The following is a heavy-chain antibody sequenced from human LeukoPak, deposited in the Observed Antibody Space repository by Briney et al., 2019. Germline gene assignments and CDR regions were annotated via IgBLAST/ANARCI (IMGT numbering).Heavy chain of an antibody. CDR2: ISAYNGNT. Sequence: ASVKVSCKASGYTFTSYAITWVRQAPGQGLEWMGWISAYNGNTNYAQKLQGRVTMTTDTSTSTAYMELRSLRSDDTAVYYCARDHTSYTTSFPGWFDPWGQGTLVTVSS. V-gene: IGHV1-18*01. CDR3: ARDHTSYTTSFPGWFDP. CDR1: GYTFTSYA. D-gene: IGHD6-6*01. J-gene: IGHJ5*02.